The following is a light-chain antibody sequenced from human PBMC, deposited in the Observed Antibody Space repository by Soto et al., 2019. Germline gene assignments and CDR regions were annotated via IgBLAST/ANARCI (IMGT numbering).Light chain of an antibody. CDR2: GAS. V-gene: IGKV3-15*01. Sequence: EIVMTQSPATLSVSPGERATLSCRASQSVSSNLAWYQQKPGQAPRLLIYGASTRATGIPARFSGSGSGTEFTLTISSLQSEDFAVYYCQQYNNWPFPSWTF. CDR1: QSVSSN. J-gene: IGKJ1*01. CDR3: QQYNNWPFPSWT.